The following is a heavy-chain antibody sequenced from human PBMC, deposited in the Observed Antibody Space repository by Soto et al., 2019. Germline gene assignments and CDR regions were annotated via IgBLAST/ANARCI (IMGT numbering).Heavy chain of an antibody. CDR3: ARGRIGPRGILWYSSSPGSKWVVNWFDP. CDR1: GGSFSGYY. CDR2: INHSGST. D-gene: IGHD6-13*01. Sequence: SETLSLTCAVYGGSFSGYYWSWIRQPPGKGLEWIGEINHSGSTNYNPSLKSRVTISVDTSKNQFSLKLSSVTAADTAVYYCARGRIGPRGILWYSSSPGSKWVVNWFDPWGQGTLVTVSS. J-gene: IGHJ5*02. V-gene: IGHV4-34*01.